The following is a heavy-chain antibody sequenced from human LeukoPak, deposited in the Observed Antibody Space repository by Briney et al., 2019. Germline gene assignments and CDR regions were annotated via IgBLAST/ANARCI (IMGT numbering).Heavy chain of an antibody. CDR1: GYTLTELS. CDR3: AAFGVVIFSADLDY. CDR2: FDPEDGET. Sequence: ASVKVSCKVSGYTLTELSMHWVRQAPGKGLEWMGGFDPEDGETIYAQKFQGRVTMTEVTSTDTAYMELSSLRSEDTAVYYCAAFGVVIFSADLDYWGQGTLVTVSS. J-gene: IGHJ4*02. V-gene: IGHV1-24*01. D-gene: IGHD3-3*01.